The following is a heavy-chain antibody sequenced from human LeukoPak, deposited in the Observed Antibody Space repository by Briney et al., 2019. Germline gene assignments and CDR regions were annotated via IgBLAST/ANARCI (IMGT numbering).Heavy chain of an antibody. Sequence: SETLSLTCAVYGGSFSGYYWGWIRQSPGKGLEWIGSIYHSGSTYYNPSLKSRFTISVDTSKNQFSLKLSSVTAADTAVYYCARSPGYYMDVWGKGTTVTVSS. CDR3: ARSPGYYMDV. J-gene: IGHJ6*03. CDR2: IYHSGST. V-gene: IGHV4-38-2*01. CDR1: GGSFSGYY.